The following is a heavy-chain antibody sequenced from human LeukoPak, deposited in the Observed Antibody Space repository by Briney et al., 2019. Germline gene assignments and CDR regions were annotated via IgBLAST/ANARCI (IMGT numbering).Heavy chain of an antibody. CDR1: GYTFTSYG. D-gene: IGHD6-6*01. CDR2: MNPNSGNT. J-gene: IGHJ4*02. Sequence: ASVKVSCKASGYTFTSYGINWVRQATGQGLEWMGWMNPNSGNTGYAQKFQGRVTMTRNTSISTAYMELSGLRSEDTAVYYCARGAHYSSSSGDYWGQGTLVTVSS. V-gene: IGHV1-8*01. CDR3: ARGAHYSSSSGDY.